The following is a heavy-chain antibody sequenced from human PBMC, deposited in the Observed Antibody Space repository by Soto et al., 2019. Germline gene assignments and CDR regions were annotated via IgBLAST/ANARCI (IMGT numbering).Heavy chain of an antibody. CDR1: GGTFSSYA. Sequence: QVQLVPSWAEVKKPGSSVKVSCKASGGTFSSYAISWFRQAPGQGLEWMGGIIPIFGTANSAQKFQGRVTMTADESTSTAYMELSSLRSEDTAVYYCAREGASGSHIGYWGQGTLVTVSS. J-gene: IGHJ4*02. V-gene: IGHV1-69*01. CDR2: IIPIFGTA. D-gene: IGHD3-22*01. CDR3: AREGASGSHIGY.